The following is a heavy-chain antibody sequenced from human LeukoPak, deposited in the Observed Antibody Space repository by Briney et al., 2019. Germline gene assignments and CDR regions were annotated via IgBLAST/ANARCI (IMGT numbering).Heavy chain of an antibody. J-gene: IGHJ4*02. D-gene: IGHD2-8*01. CDR1: GYTFTDYY. CDR3: STEDTYCTTTTCGDS. V-gene: IGHV1-2*02. Sequence: ASVKVSCKASGYTFTDYYVHWVRQAPGQGLEWLGYMRPTSGDSSYAQKFQDRVTMTRDTSISTAYLEVSRLTSDDTAVYYCSTEDTYCTTTTCGDSWGQGTLVTVSS. CDR2: MRPTSGDS.